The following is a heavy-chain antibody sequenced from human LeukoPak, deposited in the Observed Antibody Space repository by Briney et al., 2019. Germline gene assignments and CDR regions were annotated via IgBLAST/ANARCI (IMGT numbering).Heavy chain of an antibody. CDR3: ARGLDFTMKGAFDI. CDR1: GFSFSNYA. J-gene: IGHJ3*02. Sequence: PGGSLRLSCAASGFSFSNYAMTWVRQAPGKGLEWVSGITGSGGDTNYADSVKGRFTISRDNSKNTVYLLMKSLRDEDTAVYYCARGLDFTMKGAFDIWGQGTMVTVSS. CDR2: ITGSGGDT. D-gene: IGHD3-22*01. V-gene: IGHV3-23*01.